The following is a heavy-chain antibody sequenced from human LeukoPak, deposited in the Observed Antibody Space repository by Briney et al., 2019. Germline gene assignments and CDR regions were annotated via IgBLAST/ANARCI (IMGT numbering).Heavy chain of an antibody. D-gene: IGHD2-2*01. CDR2: INHSGST. CDR3: ARDGPYFVVVPAATGYYYYMDV. V-gene: IGHV4-34*01. Sequence: TSETLSLTCAVYGGSFSGYYWSWIRQPPGKGLEWIGEINHSGSTNYNPSLKSRVTISVDTSKNQFSLKLSSVTAADTAVYYCARDGPYFVVVPAATGYYYYMDVWGKGTTVTVSS. CDR1: GGSFSGYY. J-gene: IGHJ6*03.